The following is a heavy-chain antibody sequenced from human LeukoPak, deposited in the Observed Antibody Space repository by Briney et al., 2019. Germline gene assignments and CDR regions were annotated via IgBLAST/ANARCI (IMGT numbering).Heavy chain of an antibody. CDR1: GYTFTGYY. Sequence: GASVKVSCKASGYTFTGYYMHWVRQAPGQGLEWMGWINPNSGGTNYAQKFQGRVTMTRDASISTAYMELSRLRSDDTAVYYCARVQYGSGSDLDYWGQGTLVTVSS. CDR3: ARVQYGSGSDLDY. D-gene: IGHD3-10*01. J-gene: IGHJ4*02. V-gene: IGHV1-2*02. CDR2: INPNSGGT.